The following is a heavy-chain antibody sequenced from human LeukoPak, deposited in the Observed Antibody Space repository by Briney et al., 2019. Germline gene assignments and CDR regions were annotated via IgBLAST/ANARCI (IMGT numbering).Heavy chain of an antibody. CDR1: GYTFTSYG. J-gene: IGHJ4*02. V-gene: IGHV1-18*01. CDR3: ARDEAGTYYDFWSGYYTGGIAFGY. Sequence: ASVKVSCKASGYTFTSYGISWVRQAPGQGLEWMGWISAYNGNTNYAQKLQGRVTMTTDTSTSTAYMELRSLRSDDTAVYYCARDEAGTYYDFWSGYYTGGIAFGYWGQGTLVTVSS. D-gene: IGHD3-3*01. CDR2: ISAYNGNT.